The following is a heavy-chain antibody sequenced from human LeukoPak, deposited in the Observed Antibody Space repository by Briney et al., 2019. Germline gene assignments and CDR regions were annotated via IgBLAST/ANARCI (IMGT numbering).Heavy chain of an antibody. CDR1: GGSISSYY. Sequence: PSETLSLTCTVSGGSISSYYWSWIRQPPGKGLEWIGYIYYSGSTNYNPSLKSRVTISVDTSKNQFSLKLSSVTAADTAVYYCAREQYSGSWYKRGYYYYYMDVWGKGTTVTVSS. J-gene: IGHJ6*03. CDR2: IYYSGST. CDR3: AREQYSGSWYKRGYYYYYMDV. V-gene: IGHV4-59*01. D-gene: IGHD6-13*01.